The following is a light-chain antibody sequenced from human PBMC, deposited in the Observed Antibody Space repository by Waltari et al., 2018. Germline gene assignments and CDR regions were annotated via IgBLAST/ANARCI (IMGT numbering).Light chain of an antibody. CDR3: QQGYSYPFT. CDR2: KAS. CDR1: QDIGNN. J-gene: IGKJ4*01. V-gene: IGKV1-16*01. Sequence: DIHMTQSTSSLSASVGDTVTNACRASQDIGNNLDWYQQKPGKAPKLLIYKASSLQSGIPSRFSGSGSGTDFTLTISSLQPEDFATYHCQQGYSYPFTFGGGTKVEIK.